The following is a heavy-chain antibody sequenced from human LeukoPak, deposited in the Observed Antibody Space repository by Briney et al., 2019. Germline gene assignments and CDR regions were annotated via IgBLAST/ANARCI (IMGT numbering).Heavy chain of an antibody. D-gene: IGHD3-9*01. CDR2: ISGSGIST. CDR1: GFTFSSYA. J-gene: IGHJ3*02. CDR3: AKDSTFDFDTFDI. Sequence: PGGSLRLSCAASGFTFSSYAMSWVRQAPGKGLEWVSVISGSGISTYYADSVKGRFTISRDSHKNTLYLQMNSLRAEDTAVYYCAKDSTFDFDTFDIWGQGTMITVSS. V-gene: IGHV3-23*01.